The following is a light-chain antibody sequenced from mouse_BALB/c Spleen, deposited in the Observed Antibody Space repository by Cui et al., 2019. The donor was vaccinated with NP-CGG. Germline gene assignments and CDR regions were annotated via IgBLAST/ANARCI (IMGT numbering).Light chain of an antibody. V-gene: IGLV1*01. J-gene: IGLJ1*01. CDR1: TGAVTTSNY. CDR2: GTN. Sequence: QAAVVPHSSLTTSPCETVTLTCRSSTGAVTTSNYANWVQEKPDHLFTGLIGGTNNRVPGVPARFSGSLIGDKAALTITGAQTEDEAMYFCALWYSNHWVFGGGTKLTVL. CDR3: ALWYSNHWV.